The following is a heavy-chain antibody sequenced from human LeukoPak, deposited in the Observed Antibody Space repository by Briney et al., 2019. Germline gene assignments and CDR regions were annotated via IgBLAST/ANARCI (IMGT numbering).Heavy chain of an antibody. Sequence: GRSLRLSCAASGFTFDDYAMHWVRQAPGKGLEWVSGISWNGGSIGYADSVKGRFTISRDNAKNSLYLQMNSLRAEDTALYYCAKEGRFGEFLGYYFDYWGQGTLVTVSS. CDR1: GFTFDDYA. D-gene: IGHD3-10*01. J-gene: IGHJ4*02. CDR3: AKEGRFGEFLGYYFDY. V-gene: IGHV3-9*01. CDR2: ISWNGGSI.